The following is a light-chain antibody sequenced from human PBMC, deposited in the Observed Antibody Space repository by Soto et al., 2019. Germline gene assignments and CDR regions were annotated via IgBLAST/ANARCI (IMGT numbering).Light chain of an antibody. CDR1: NSDVGGYNY. CDR3: SSYAGNNDVL. Sequence: QSALTQPPSAAGSPGQSVTISCTGTNSDVGGYNYVSWYQQHPGKAPKLMIYEVTKRPSGVPARFSGSKSGNAASLTVSGLQVEDEADYFCSSYAGNNDVLFGGGTKVTVL. J-gene: IGLJ2*01. V-gene: IGLV2-8*01. CDR2: EVT.